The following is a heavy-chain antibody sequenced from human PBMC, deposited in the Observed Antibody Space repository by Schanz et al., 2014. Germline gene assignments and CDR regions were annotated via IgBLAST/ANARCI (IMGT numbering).Heavy chain of an antibody. CDR3: ARDTTWRLDL. CDR2: VFPNGIT. Sequence: QVQLQESGPGLVKPSQTLSLTCTVSGGSIRSGTYYWSWIRQPAGKALEWVGRVFPNGITNYNPSLKSRVTLSLHPTKTQFSLTLTSRTAADTAVYYCARDTTWRLDLWGRGTLVTVSS. J-gene: IGHJ2*01. CDR1: GGSIRSGTYY. D-gene: IGHD1-1*01. V-gene: IGHV4-61*02.